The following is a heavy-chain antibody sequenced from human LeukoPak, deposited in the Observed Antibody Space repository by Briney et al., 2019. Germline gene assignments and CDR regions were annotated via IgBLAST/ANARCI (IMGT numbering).Heavy chain of an antibody. D-gene: IGHD6-19*01. CDR1: GGSISSYY. V-gene: IGHV4-59*01. J-gene: IGHJ4*02. CDR2: IYYSGST. Sequence: SSGTLSLTCTVSGGSISSYYWSWIRQPPGKGLEWIGYIYYSGSTNYNPSLKSRVTISVDTSRNQFSLKLSSVTAADTAVYYCARGGSGWLIDWGQGTLVTVSS. CDR3: ARGGSGWLID.